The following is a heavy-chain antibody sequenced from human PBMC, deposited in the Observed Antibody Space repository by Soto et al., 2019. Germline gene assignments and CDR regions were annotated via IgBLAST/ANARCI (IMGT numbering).Heavy chain of an antibody. Sequence: LLPLSLTCTVAWGSSSSGGYYWSWISQHPGKGLEWIGYIYYSGSTYYNPSLKSRVTISVDTSKNQFSLKLSSVTAADTAVYCCARGGGQGYCSGGSCYDRSPVDYWGQGTLVPVSS. D-gene: IGHD2-15*01. CDR3: ARGGGQGYCSGGSCYDRSPVDY. V-gene: IGHV4-31*03. CDR1: WGSSSSGGYY. J-gene: IGHJ4*02. CDR2: IYYSGST.